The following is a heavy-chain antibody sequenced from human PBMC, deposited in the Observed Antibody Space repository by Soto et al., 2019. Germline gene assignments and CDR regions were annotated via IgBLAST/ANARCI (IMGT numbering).Heavy chain of an antibody. J-gene: IGHJ4*02. CDR2: MSSDGSKI. CDR1: GFDFTYYA. CDR3: AKDEGVGGTLELFAY. V-gene: IGHV3-30*18. D-gene: IGHD1-26*01. Sequence: QVQLVESGGGAVQPGESLRLSCVASGFDFTYYAMHWVRQAPGKGLELVAAMSSDGSKIHHTDSVKGRFTISRDNSKNTLYLQMNSLRKEDTAVYFCAKDEGVGGTLELFAYWGQGTLVSVSS.